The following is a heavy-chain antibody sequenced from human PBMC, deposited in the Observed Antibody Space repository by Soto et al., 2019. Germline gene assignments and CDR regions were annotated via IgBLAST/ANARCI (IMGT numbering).Heavy chain of an antibody. Sequence: TSETLSLTCTVSGGSIISGGYYWSWIRQHPGKGLEWIGYIYYSGSTYYNPSLKSRVTISVDTSKNQFSLKLSSVTAADTAVYYCARDPVDTAMVFDYWGQGTLVTVSS. V-gene: IGHV4-31*03. CDR2: IYYSGST. D-gene: IGHD5-18*01. J-gene: IGHJ4*02. CDR1: GGSIISGGYY. CDR3: ARDPVDTAMVFDY.